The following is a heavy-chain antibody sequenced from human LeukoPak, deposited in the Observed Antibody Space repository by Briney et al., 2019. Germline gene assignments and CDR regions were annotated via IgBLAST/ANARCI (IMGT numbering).Heavy chain of an antibody. CDR3: ARDSSGLYEVKDDY. CDR2: ISAYNGNT. CDR1: GYTFTSYG. Sequence: GASVKVSCKASGYTFTSYGISWVRQAPGQGLEWMGWISAYNGNTNYAQKLQGRVTMTTDTSTSTAYMELRSLRSDDTAVYYCARDSSGLYEVKDDYWGQGTLVTVSS. J-gene: IGHJ4*02. V-gene: IGHV1-18*01. D-gene: IGHD6-19*01.